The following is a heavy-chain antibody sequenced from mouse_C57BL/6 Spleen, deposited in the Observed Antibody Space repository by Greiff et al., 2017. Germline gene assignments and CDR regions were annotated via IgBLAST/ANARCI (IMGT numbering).Heavy chain of an antibody. CDR3: ARHEDYYGSSPDY. Sequence: EVMLVESGGDLVKPGGSLKLSCAASGFTFSSYGMSWVRQTPDKRLEWVATISSGGSYTYYPDSVKGRFTISRDNAKNTLYLQMSSLKSEDTAMYYCARHEDYYGSSPDYWGQGTTRTVSS. CDR1: GFTFSSYG. CDR2: ISSGGSYT. D-gene: IGHD1-1*01. J-gene: IGHJ2*01. V-gene: IGHV5-6*01.